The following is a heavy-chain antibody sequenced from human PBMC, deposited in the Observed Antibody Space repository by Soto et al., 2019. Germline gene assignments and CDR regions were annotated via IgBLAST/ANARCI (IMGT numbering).Heavy chain of an antibody. J-gene: IGHJ5*02. V-gene: IGHV4-59*01. D-gene: IGHD3-10*01. CDR1: GDSISNYY. Sequence: SETLSLTCTVSGDSISNYYWSWIRQPPGKGLEWIGYFSYRGSTNYNPSLKSRVTISVDTSKNQFSLNLSSVTAADTAVYYCARVVEPWFDPWGQGTMVTVSS. CDR3: ARVVEPWFDP. CDR2: FSYRGST.